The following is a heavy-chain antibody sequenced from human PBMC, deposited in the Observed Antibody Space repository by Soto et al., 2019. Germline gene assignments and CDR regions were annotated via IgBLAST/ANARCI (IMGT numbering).Heavy chain of an antibody. CDR2: LDWDDDK. Sequence: SGPTLVNPTQTLTLTCTFSGFSLSTSGMRVSWILQPPGKALEWLARLDWDDDKFYSTSLKTRLTISKDTSKNQVVLTMTNIDPVDTATYYCARSYYGSGIYPTYYFDYWGQGTLVTVSS. CDR3: ARSYYGSGIYPTYYFDY. CDR1: GFSLSTSGMR. D-gene: IGHD3-10*01. V-gene: IGHV2-70*04. J-gene: IGHJ4*02.